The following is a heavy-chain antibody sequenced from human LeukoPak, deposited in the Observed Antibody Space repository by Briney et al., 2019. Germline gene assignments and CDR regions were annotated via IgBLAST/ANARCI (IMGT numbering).Heavy chain of an antibody. Sequence: ASVKVSCKASGYTFTSYDINWVRQATGQGLEWMGWMNPNSGGTNYAQKFQGRVTMTRDTSISTAYMALSRLRSDDTAVYYCARDGGSRNYWYYYMDVWGKGTTVTISS. CDR1: GYTFTSYD. V-gene: IGHV1-2*02. J-gene: IGHJ6*03. CDR2: MNPNSGGT. CDR3: ARDGGSRNYWYYYMDV. D-gene: IGHD3-10*01.